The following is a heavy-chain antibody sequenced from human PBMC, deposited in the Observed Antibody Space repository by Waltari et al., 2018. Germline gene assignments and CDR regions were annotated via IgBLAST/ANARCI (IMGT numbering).Heavy chain of an antibody. D-gene: IGHD3-3*01. CDR3: ARGGEHYDFWSGYYIFEF. J-gene: IGHJ4*02. Sequence: QVHLVQSGAEVKKPGASVKVSCKTSGYTFTAYNMHWVRQAPGQGLEWMGWINPNSGDTNHAQKFQGRVTMTSDTSITTAYMDVSSLTSDDTAVYYCARGGEHYDFWSGYYIFEFWGQGTLVTVSS. V-gene: IGHV1-2*02. CDR2: INPNSGDT. CDR1: GYTFTAYN.